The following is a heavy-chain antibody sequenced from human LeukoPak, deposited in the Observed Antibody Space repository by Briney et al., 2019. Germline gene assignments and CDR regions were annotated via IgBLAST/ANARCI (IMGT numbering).Heavy chain of an antibody. CDR1: GFTFSSYA. CDR2: IFGSGAT. V-gene: IGHV3-23*01. Sequence: GGSLRLSCAASGFTFSSYATTWVRQAPGKGLDWVSAIFGSGATYYADSVRGRFTISRDNSKNTLYLQMNNLRAEDTALYYCAKGRGPAATHPDYWGQGTLVTVSS. J-gene: IGHJ4*02. CDR3: AKGRGPAATHPDY. D-gene: IGHD6-25*01.